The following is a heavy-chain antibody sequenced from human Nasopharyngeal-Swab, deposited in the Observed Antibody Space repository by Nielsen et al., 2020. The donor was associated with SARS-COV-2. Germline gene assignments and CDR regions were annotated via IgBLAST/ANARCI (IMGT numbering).Heavy chain of an antibody. D-gene: IGHD3-10*01. CDR2: ISYDGSNK. CDR1: GFTFSSYA. Sequence: GGSLRLSCAASGFTFSSYAMHWVRQAPGKGLEWVAVISYDGSNKYYVDSVKGRFTIFRDNSKNTLYLQMNSLRAEDTAVYYCASALVWFGEIWFDPWGQGTLVTVSS. V-gene: IGHV3-30-3*01. CDR3: ASALVWFGEIWFDP. J-gene: IGHJ5*02.